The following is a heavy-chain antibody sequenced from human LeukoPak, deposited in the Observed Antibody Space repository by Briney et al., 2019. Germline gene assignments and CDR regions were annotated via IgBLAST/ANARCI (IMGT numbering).Heavy chain of an antibody. V-gene: IGHV5-51*01. CDR3: ASLGIVGATGDAFDI. D-gene: IGHD1-26*01. J-gene: IGHJ3*02. CDR2: IYPGDSDT. CDR1: GYSFTSYW. Sequence: GESLKISCKGSGYSFTSYWIGWVRQMPGKGLEWMGIIYPGDSDTRYSPSFQGQVTISADKSISTAYLQWSSLKASDTAMYYCASLGIVGATGDAFDIWGQGTMVTVSS.